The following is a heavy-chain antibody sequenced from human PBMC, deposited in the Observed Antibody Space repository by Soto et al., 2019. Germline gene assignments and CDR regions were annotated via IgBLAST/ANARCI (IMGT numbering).Heavy chain of an antibody. Sequence: PGGSLRLSCAASGFTFSSYAMHWVRQAPGKGLEWVAVISYDGSNKYYADSVKGRFTISRDNSKNTLYLQMNSLRAEDTAVYYCARQYYYDGSGLDYWGQGTLVTVSS. CDR2: ISYDGSNK. D-gene: IGHD3-22*01. CDR1: GFTFSSYA. J-gene: IGHJ4*02. CDR3: ARQYYYDGSGLDY. V-gene: IGHV3-30-3*01.